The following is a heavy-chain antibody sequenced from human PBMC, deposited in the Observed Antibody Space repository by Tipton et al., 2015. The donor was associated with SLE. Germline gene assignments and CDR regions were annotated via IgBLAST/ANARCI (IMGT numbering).Heavy chain of an antibody. CDR3: ARTSGDFESDFDK. J-gene: IGHJ4*02. Sequence: QSGPEVKKPGASVKVSCRASGYTFINYVMSWVRQAPGQGLEWMGWTNTNTGNPTYAQGFTGRFVFSLDTSVSTAYLQINSLKAEDTAVYYCARTSGDFESDFDKWGQGTLVTVSS. D-gene: IGHD4-17*01. CDR2: TNTNTGNP. V-gene: IGHV7-4-1*02. CDR1: GYTFINYV.